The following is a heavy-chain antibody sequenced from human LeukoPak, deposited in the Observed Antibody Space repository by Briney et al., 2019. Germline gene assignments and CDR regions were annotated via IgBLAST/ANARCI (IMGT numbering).Heavy chain of an antibody. CDR2: ISSSSSAM. D-gene: IGHD2-21*02. J-gene: IGHJ4*02. CDR1: GFTFSSYS. V-gene: IGHV3-48*02. Sequence: GGSLRLSCAASGFTFSSYSMNWVRQAPGKGLDWISHISSSSSAMYYADSVKGRFTISRDNAKNSLYLQMNSLRDEDTAVYYCVRDLLGDTYYIDYWGQGTLVTVSS. CDR3: VRDLLGDTYYIDY.